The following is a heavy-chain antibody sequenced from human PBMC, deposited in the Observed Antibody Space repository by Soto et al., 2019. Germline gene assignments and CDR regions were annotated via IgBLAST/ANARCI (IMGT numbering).Heavy chain of an antibody. CDR3: ARDRGVAPPVAGNTHYYYYMDV. J-gene: IGHJ6*03. CDR1: GYSFTNSG. V-gene: IGHV1-18*01. D-gene: IGHD6-19*01. CDR2: ISAYNGNT. Sequence: QDQLVQSGVEVKKPGASVKVSCKASGYSFTNSGITWVRQAPGQGFEWMGWISAYNGNTNYAQKFQGRVTMTTDASTSTAYLELRSLRSDDTAVYYCARDRGVAPPVAGNTHYYYYMDVWGKGTTVTVSS.